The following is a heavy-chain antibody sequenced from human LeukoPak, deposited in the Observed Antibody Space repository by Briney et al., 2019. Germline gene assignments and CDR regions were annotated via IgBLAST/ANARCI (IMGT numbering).Heavy chain of an antibody. Sequence: PGGSLRLSCAASGFTFDDSAMHWVRKAPGKGLEWVSLISWDGDSTHYADSVKGRFTISRDNGKKSLYLQMNSLRAEDTALYYCAKDSDGPDYWGQGTLVTVSS. CDR2: ISWDGDST. CDR3: AKDSDGPDY. V-gene: IGHV3-43D*03. D-gene: IGHD2-8*01. CDR1: GFTFDDSA. J-gene: IGHJ4*02.